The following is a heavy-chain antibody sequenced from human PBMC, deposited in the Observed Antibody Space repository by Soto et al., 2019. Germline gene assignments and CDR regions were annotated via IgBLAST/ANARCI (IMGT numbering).Heavy chain of an antibody. J-gene: IGHJ4*02. Sequence: EVQLLESGGGLVQPGGSLRLSCAASGFTFSSYAMSWVRQAPGKGLEWVSAISGSGGSTYYADSVKGRFTISRDNSKNTLYLQMNSLTAEDTAVYHCAKDGIAARRASWGQGTLVTVSS. D-gene: IGHD6-6*01. V-gene: IGHV3-23*01. CDR1: GFTFSSYA. CDR2: ISGSGGST. CDR3: AKDGIAARRAS.